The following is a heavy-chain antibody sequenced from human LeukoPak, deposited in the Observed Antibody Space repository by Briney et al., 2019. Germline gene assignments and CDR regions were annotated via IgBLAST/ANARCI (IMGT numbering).Heavy chain of an antibody. D-gene: IGHD3-10*01. V-gene: IGHV4-34*01. CDR3: ARGGGFSFPSDY. Sequence: SETLSLTCAVYGGSFSGYYWSWIRQPPGKGLEWIGEINHSGSTNYNPPLKSRVTISVDTSKNQFSLKLSSVTAADTAVYYCARGGGFSFPSDYWGQGTLVTVSS. J-gene: IGHJ4*02. CDR1: GGSFSGYY. CDR2: INHSGST.